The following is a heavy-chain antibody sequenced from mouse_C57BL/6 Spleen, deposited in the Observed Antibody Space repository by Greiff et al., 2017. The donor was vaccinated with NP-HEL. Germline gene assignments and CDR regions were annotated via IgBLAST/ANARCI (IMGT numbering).Heavy chain of an antibody. CDR3: ARDGSNWYYFDY. CDR1: GYTFTDYY. CDR2: INPNNGGT. J-gene: IGHJ2*01. D-gene: IGHD1-1*01. V-gene: IGHV1-19*01. Sequence: EVKVVESGPALVKPGASVKMSCKASGYTFTDYYMNWVKQSHGKSLEWIGIINPNNGGTSYNQKFKGKATLTVDKSSNTAYMELNSLTSEDSAVYYSARDGSNWYYFDYWGQGTTLTVSS.